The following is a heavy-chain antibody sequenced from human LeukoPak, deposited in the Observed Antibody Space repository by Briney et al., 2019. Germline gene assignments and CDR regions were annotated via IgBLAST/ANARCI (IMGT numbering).Heavy chain of an antibody. CDR3: ARDYQYSFDN. D-gene: IGHD2-21*01. CDR1: GFSFSDYA. J-gene: IGHJ4*02. V-gene: IGHV3-21*01. CDR2: ISSNSAYI. Sequence: GGSLRLSCAASGFSFSDYAMDWVRQAPGKGLEWVSAISSNSAYIFYAESVEGRFTISRDNAKSSVSLQMNSLREEDTAAYYCARDYQYSFDNWGQGALVTVSS.